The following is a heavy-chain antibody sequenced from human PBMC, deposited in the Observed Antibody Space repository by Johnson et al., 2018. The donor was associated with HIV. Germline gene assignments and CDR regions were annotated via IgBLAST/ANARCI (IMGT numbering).Heavy chain of an antibody. CDR1: GFILSQYG. Sequence: QVQLVESGGGVVQPGRSLRLSCAVSGFILSQYGMHWVRQAPGKGLEWVAVISYDGSNKYYVDSVKRRFTISRDNSQNTLYLQMNSLRADATAGYYCAEPEGAQFLSSYGAIGIWGQGTMVTVSS. V-gene: IGHV3-30*18. CDR2: ISYDGSNK. J-gene: IGHJ3*02. CDR3: AEPEGAQFLSSYGAIGI. D-gene: IGHD5-18*01.